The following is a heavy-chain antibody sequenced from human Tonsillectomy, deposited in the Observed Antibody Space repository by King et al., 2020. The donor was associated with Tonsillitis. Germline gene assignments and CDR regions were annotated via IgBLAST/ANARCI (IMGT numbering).Heavy chain of an antibody. D-gene: IGHD4-17*01. Sequence: VQLQESGPGLVKPSETLSLTCTVSGGSISSYYWSWIRQPPGKGLEWLGYIYYSGSTNYNTSLKSRVTISVDKSKNQFSLKLSSVTAADTAVYYCSRLPTTVTTDRPFDIWGQGTMVTVSS. CDR3: SRLPTTVTTDRPFDI. V-gene: IGHV4-59*01. CDR1: GGSISSYY. J-gene: IGHJ3*02. CDR2: IYYSGST.